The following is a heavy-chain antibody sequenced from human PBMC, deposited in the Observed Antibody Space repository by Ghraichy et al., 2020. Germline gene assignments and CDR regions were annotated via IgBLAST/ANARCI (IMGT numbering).Heavy chain of an antibody. CDR1: AITFSTYA. CDR3: AKGDGLGPYYYYMDV. CDR2: INSGGGST. J-gene: IGHJ6*03. Sequence: GGSLRLSCAASAITFSTYAMSWVRQPPGKGLEWVSSINSGGGSTYYADSVKGRFTISRDNSKNTLYLQMNSLRAEDSAVYYCAKGDGLGPYYYYMDVWGKGTTVTVSS. D-gene: IGHD3-10*01. V-gene: IGHV3-23*01.